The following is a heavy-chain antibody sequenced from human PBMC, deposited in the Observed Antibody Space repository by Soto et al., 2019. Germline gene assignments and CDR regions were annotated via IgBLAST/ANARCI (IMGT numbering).Heavy chain of an antibody. CDR2: IKQDGSEK. CDR3: ARDYYDSSGYYYYYGMDV. D-gene: IGHD3-22*01. J-gene: IGHJ6*02. Sequence: GGSLRLSCAASGFTFSNAWMSWVRQAPGKGLEWVANIKQDGSEKYYVDSVKGRFTISRDNAKNSLYLQMNSLRAEDTAVYYCARDYYDSSGYYYYYGMDVWGQGTTVTVSS. CDR1: GFTFSNAW. V-gene: IGHV3-7*03.